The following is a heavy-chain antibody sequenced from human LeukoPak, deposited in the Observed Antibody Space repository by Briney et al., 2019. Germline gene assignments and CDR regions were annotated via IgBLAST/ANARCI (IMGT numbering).Heavy chain of an antibody. CDR2: IYPGDSDV. Sequence: GESLKISCKGSGYSFSRYWIGWVRQMPGKGLEWMGIIYPGDSDVRYSPSLQGQVTISVDRSISSAFLQWSSLKASDTAMYYCARRVQMATADDFDIWGRGTMVTVSS. D-gene: IGHD5-24*01. CDR1: GYSFSRYW. J-gene: IGHJ3*02. V-gene: IGHV5-51*01. CDR3: ARRVQMATADDFDI.